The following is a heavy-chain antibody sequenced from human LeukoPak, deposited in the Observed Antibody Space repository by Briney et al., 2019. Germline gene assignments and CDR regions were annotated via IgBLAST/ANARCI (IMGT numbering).Heavy chain of an antibody. J-gene: IGHJ4*02. V-gene: IGHV1-18*01. CDR2: ISPYSGNT. Sequence: ASGKVSCKASGYTFTSYGISWVRQAPGQGLEWMGWISPYSGNTNYAQSLQGRVTVTSDTSTSTAYMELRSLTSDDTAVYYCARTNYLSGSYHIYWGQGTLVTVSS. CDR1: GYTFTSYG. D-gene: IGHD3-10*01. CDR3: ARTNYLSGSYHIY.